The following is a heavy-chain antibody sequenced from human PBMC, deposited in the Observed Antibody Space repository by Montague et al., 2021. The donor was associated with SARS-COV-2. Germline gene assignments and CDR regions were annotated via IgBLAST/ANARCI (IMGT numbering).Heavy chain of an antibody. CDR3: ARDIGNWYDFWGTGYGIDV. CDR2: IYYGGST. V-gene: IGHV4-31*03. D-gene: IGHD3-3*01. CDR1: GGSISSSGYY. J-gene: IGHJ6*02. Sequence: TLSLTCTVSGGSISSSGYYWSWIRQHPGKGLEWIGYIYYGGSTYYNPSLKSRVTISVDTSKNQFSLKLSSVTAADTAVYYCARDIGNWYDFWGTGYGIDVWGQGTTVTVSS.